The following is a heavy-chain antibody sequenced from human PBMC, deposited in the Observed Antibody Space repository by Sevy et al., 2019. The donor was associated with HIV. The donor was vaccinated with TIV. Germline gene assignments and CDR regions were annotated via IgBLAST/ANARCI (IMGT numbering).Heavy chain of an antibody. D-gene: IGHD1-26*01. V-gene: IGHV3-7*03. CDR2: IKQDGSEA. CDR3: VRDKEVGDSILVA. CDR1: GFNFRNFW. J-gene: IGHJ1*01. Sequence: GGSLRLSCVASGFNFRNFWMSWVRQAPGKGLECVADIKQDGSEAYYVDSVKGRFTISRDNAKNTLYLQMNSLGDEDTGMYFCVRDKEVGDSILVAWGQGTPVIVS.